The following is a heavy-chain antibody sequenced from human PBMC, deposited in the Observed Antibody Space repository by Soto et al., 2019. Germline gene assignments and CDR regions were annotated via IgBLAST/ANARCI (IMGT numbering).Heavy chain of an antibody. CDR1: GFTFTSYA. CDR2: IRGSGGST. D-gene: IGHD6-19*01. J-gene: IGHJ4*02. Sequence: GGSLRLSCAASGFTFTSYAMSWVRQAPGKGLEWVAAIRGSGGSTYYADSVKGRFTISRDNSKNTLYMQMNSLRAEDTAVYYCAKDPGGQWLEHGFDYWGQGTLVTVSS. CDR3: AKDPGGQWLEHGFDY. V-gene: IGHV3-23*01.